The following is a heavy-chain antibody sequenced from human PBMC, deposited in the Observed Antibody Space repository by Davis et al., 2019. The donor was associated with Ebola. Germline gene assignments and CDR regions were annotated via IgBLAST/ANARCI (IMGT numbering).Heavy chain of an antibody. J-gene: IGHJ4*02. V-gene: IGHV3-30*04. CDR2: ISHDGSYK. D-gene: IGHD3-9*01. CDR3: ARVMLRYFDWYHTDY. CDR1: GFTFINYA. Sequence: GGSLRLSCAASGFTFINYALHWVRQAPGKGLEWVAVISHDGSYKYYADSVKGRCTISRDNFKNMVFLQMNSLRPEDTAVYYCARVMLRYFDWYHTDYWGRGTLVTVSS.